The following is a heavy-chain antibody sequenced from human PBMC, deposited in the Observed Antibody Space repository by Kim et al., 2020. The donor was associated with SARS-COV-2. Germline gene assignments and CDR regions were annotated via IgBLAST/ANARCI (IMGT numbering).Heavy chain of an antibody. V-gene: IGHV1-46*01. J-gene: IGHJ4*02. CDR3: ARAPLVLRDFERDY. D-gene: IGHD3-9*01. Sequence: AQKFQGRVTMTRDTSTSTVYMELRSLRSEDTAVYYCARAPLVLRDFERDYWGQGTLVTVSS.